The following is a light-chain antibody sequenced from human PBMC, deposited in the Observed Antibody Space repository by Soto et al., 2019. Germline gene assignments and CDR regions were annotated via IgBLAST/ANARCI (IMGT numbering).Light chain of an antibody. CDR2: GAS. CDR1: KSVTNN. Sequence: EIVMTQSPATLSVSPGERSTLSCRTSKSVTNNVAWYQQKPGQAPRLLIYGASTRAIGVPARFSGSGSGTEFTLTISSLQFEDFAVYYCQQYNSWPPAITFGQGTRLEIK. J-gene: IGKJ5*01. CDR3: QQYNSWPPAIT. V-gene: IGKV3-15*01.